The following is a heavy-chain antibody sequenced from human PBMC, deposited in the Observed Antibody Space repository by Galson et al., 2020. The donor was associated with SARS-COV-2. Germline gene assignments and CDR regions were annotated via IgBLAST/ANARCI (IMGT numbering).Heavy chain of an antibody. Sequence: SETLSLTCTVSGGAISSSIYFCGLIRQPPGKGLQWIGTTYDSGSTYYDPSLKSRLTIPVDTSKNQFSLKLSSVTAADTAVYYCARHGRGELLFPFDYWGKGILVTVSS. D-gene: IGHD1-26*01. J-gene: IGHJ4*02. CDR1: GGAISSSIYF. CDR3: ARHGRGELLFPFDY. V-gene: IGHV4-39*01. CDR2: TYDSGST.